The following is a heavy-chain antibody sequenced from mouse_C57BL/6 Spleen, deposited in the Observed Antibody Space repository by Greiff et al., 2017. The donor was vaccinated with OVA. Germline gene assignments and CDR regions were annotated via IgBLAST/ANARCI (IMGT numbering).Heavy chain of an antibody. CDR3: TRWYPPYAMDY. CDR2: IDPETGGT. J-gene: IGHJ4*01. CDR1: GYTFTDYE. Sequence: VQLQQSGAELVRPGASVTLSCKASGYTFTDYEMHWVKQTPVHGLEWIGAIDPETGGTAYNQKFKGKAILTADKSSSTAYMELRSLTSEDSAVYYCTRWYPPYAMDYWGQGTSVTVSS. V-gene: IGHV1-15*01. D-gene: IGHD1-1*02.